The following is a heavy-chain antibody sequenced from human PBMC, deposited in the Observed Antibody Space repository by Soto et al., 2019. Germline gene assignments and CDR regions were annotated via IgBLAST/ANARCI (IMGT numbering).Heavy chain of an antibody. CDR2: IGGGGTDT. D-gene: IGHD1-26*01. V-gene: IGHV3-23*01. Sequence: DVQLLESGGGLVQPGGSLTLSCAASRFTFSDFAMSWVRQAPGKGLEWVSSIGGGGTDTYYADSVKGRFTNPRDNSKNTLYLQLGRLRDEDKAVYYCAKDAVPYNGKWEWFEFWGQGTLGTGSS. CDR3: AKDAVPYNGKWEWFEF. CDR1: RFTFSDFA. J-gene: IGHJ5*01.